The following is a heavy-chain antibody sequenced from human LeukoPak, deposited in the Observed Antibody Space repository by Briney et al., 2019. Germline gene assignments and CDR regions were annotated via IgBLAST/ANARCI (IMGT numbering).Heavy chain of an antibody. CDR3: ARLRRYYYSSGPYYMDV. Sequence: SETLSLTCAVYGGSFSGYYWSWIRQPPGKGLEWIGYIYYSGSTNYNPSLKSRVTISVDTSKNQFSLKLSSVTAADTAVYYCARLRRYYYSSGPYYMDVWGKGTTVTISS. CDR1: GGSFSGYY. D-gene: IGHD3-10*01. J-gene: IGHJ6*03. CDR2: IYYSGST. V-gene: IGHV4-59*12.